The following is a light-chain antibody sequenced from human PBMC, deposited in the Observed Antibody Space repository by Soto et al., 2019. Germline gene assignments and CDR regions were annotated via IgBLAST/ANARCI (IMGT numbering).Light chain of an antibody. J-gene: IGKJ2*01. Sequence: EIVLTQSPGTLSLSPGERATLSCRASQRVSSSYLAWYQQKPGQAPRLLIYGASCRATGIPDSISGSEAGTDVTLTISSLAPEDFAVYYCQRYHSTPPSTLGHGTKVEI. V-gene: IGKV3-20*01. CDR3: QRYHSTPPST. CDR2: GAS. CDR1: QRVSSSY.